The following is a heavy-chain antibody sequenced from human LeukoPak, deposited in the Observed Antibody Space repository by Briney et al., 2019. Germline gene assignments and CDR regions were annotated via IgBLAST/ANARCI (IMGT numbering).Heavy chain of an antibody. CDR3: ARDRSVTATGIRFPTIIYYYYMDV. J-gene: IGHJ6*03. CDR2: IYYSGST. D-gene: IGHD6-13*01. CDR1: GGSISSSSYY. Sequence: SETLSLTCTVSGGSISSSSYYWGWIRQPPGKGLEWIGSIYYSGSTYYNPSLKSRVTISVDTSKNQFSLELISVSAADTAMYYCARDRSVTATGIRFPTIIYYYYMDVWGKGATVTVSS. V-gene: IGHV4-39*02.